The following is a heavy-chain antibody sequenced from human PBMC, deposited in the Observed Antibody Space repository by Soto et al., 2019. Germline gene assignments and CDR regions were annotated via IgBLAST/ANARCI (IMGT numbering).Heavy chain of an antibody. Sequence: LRLSCSASGFTFSSYAMHWVRQAPGKGLEYVSAISSNGGSTYYADSVKGRFTISRDNSKNTLYLQISSLRAEDTAVYYCVKDWRTGTTRETRFDYWGQGSLVTVSS. V-gene: IGHV3-64D*06. CDR1: GFTFSSYA. D-gene: IGHD1-7*01. CDR3: VKDWRTGTTRETRFDY. CDR2: ISSNGGST. J-gene: IGHJ4*02.